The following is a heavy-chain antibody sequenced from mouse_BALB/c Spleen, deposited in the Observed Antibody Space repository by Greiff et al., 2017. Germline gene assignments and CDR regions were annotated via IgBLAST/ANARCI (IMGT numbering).Heavy chain of an antibody. Sequence: VQLQESGPGLVAPSQSLSITCTLSGFSLTGYGVNWVRQPPGKGLEWLGMIWGDGSTDYNSALKSRLSISKDNSKSQVFLKMNSLQTDDTARYYCARRGYDDAMDYWGQGTSVTVSS. CDR2: IWGDGST. D-gene: IGHD2-14*01. V-gene: IGHV2-6-7*01. CDR3: ARRGYDDAMDY. J-gene: IGHJ4*01. CDR1: GFSLTGYG.